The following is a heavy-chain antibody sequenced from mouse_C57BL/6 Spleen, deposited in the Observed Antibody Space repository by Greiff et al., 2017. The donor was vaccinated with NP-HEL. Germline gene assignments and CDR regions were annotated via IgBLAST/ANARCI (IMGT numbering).Heavy chain of an antibody. CDR2: IYPRDGST. V-gene: IGHV1-85*01. CDR3: ARDEGLRRPYFDY. CDR1: GYTFTSYD. Sequence: VQLQQSGPELVKPGASVKLSCKASGYTFTSYDINWVKQRPGQGLEWIGWIYPRDGSTKYTEKFKGKATLTVDTSSSTAYMELHSLTSEDSAVYFCARDEGLRRPYFDYWGQGTTLTVSS. J-gene: IGHJ2*01. D-gene: IGHD2-4*01.